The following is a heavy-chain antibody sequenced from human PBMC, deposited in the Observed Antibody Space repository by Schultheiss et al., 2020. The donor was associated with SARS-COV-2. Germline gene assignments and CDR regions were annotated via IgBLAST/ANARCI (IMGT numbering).Heavy chain of an antibody. CDR3: AREGGYSSSRREFDP. CDR2: INAGNGNT. J-gene: IGHJ5*02. Sequence: ASVKVSCKASGYTFTSYAMHWVRQAPGQRLEWMGWINAGNGNTKYSQKFQGRVTITRDTSASTAYMELSSLRSEDTAVYYCAREGGYSSSRREFDPWGQGTLVTVSS. V-gene: IGHV1-3*01. D-gene: IGHD6-13*01. CDR1: GYTFTSYA.